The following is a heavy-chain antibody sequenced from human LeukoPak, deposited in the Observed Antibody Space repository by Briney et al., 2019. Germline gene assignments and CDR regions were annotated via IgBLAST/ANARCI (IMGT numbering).Heavy chain of an antibody. V-gene: IGHV4-34*01. D-gene: IGHD3-16*02. CDR3: ARRGDYVWGSYRYVSKTYYFDY. J-gene: IGHJ4*02. Sequence: PSETLSLTCAVYGGSFSGYYWSWIRQPPGKGLEWIGEINHSGSTNYNPSLKSRVTISVDTSKNQFSLKLSSVTAADTAVYYCARRGDYVWGSYRYVSKTYYFDYWGQGTLVTVSS. CDR2: INHSGST. CDR1: GGSFSGYY.